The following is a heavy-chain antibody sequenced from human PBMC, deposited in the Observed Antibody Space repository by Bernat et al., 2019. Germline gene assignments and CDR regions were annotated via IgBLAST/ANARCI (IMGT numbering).Heavy chain of an antibody. Sequence: QVQLVQSGAEVKTPGASVKVSCKASEYTFTSYDFNWVRQATGQGLEWMGWVSPNSGNTGYAQKFQDGVTMTRDTSISTVYMELSSVRSEDTAVYYCASAPPDWGVDYWGQGTLVTVSS. CDR2: VSPNSGNT. J-gene: IGHJ4*02. CDR3: ASAPPDWGVDY. CDR1: EYTFTSYD. V-gene: IGHV1-8*01. D-gene: IGHD3-9*01.